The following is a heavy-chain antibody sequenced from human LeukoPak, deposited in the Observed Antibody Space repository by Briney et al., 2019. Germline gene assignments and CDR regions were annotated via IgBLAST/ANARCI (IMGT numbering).Heavy chain of an antibody. CDR1: GFTFSSYS. V-gene: IGHV3-21*01. CDR2: ISSSSSYI. D-gene: IGHD3-22*01. CDR3: ARDGHYDSSGYYYVCVFDY. Sequence: GGSLRLSCAASGFTFSSYSVNWVRQAPGKGLEWVSSISSSSSYIYYADSVKGRFTISRDNAKNSLYLQMNSLRAEDTAVYYCARDGHYDSSGYYYVCVFDYWGQGTLVTVSS. J-gene: IGHJ4*02.